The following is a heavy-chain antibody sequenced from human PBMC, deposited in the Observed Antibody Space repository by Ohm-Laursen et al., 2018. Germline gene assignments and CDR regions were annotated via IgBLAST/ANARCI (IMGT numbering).Heavy chain of an antibody. V-gene: IGHV3-48*03. CDR1: GFTFSSYE. CDR2: ISSSGSTI. CDR3: ARDYYYYGMDV. J-gene: IGHJ6*02. Sequence: SLRLSCTASGFTFSSYEMNWVRQAPGEGLEWVSYISSSGSTIYYADSVKGRFTISRGNAKNSLYLQMNSLRAEDTAVYYCARDYYYYGMDVWGQGTTVTVSS.